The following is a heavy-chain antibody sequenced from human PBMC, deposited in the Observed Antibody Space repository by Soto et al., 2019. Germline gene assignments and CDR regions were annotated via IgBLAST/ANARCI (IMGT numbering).Heavy chain of an antibody. D-gene: IGHD2-21*01. J-gene: IGHJ3*02. CDR2: IYWDDDK. V-gene: IGHV2-5*02. CDR1: GFSLSTSGVG. CDR3: AHNRKIVTAGGWDDAFDI. Sequence: SGPTLVKPTQTLTLTCTFSGFSLSTSGVGVGWIRQPPGKALEWLALIYWDDDKRYSPSLKSRLTITKDTSKNQVVLTMTNMDPVDTATYYCAHNRKIVTAGGWDDAFDIWGQGTMVTVSS.